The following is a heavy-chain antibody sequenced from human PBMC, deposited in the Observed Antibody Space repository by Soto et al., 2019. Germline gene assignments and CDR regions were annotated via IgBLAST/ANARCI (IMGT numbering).Heavy chain of an antibody. D-gene: IGHD2-21*01. CDR3: ARGGFVAGLYNAMDA. Sequence: QVQLVQSGAEVKKPGSSVKVSCKASGGTLSTNAISWVRQAPGQGLEWMGAIIPVFGSPKYARKFQGRVTITADNPTSTIYMEMISLSSADTAVYYCARGGFVAGLYNAMDAWGQGTAVAGSS. CDR1: GGTLSTNA. CDR2: IIPVFGSP. J-gene: IGHJ6*02. V-gene: IGHV1-69*06.